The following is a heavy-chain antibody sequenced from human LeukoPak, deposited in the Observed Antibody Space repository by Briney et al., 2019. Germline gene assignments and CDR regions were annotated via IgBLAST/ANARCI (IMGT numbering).Heavy chain of an antibody. J-gene: IGHJ4*02. D-gene: IGHD2-2*01. CDR1: GFTVSSNY. Sequence: GGSLRLSCAASGFTVSSNYMSWVRQAPGWGLEWVSAISGSGGSTYYVDSVKGRFTISRDNPKNTLYLQMNSLRVEDTAVYYCAKGLPAAMTFDYWGQGTLVTVSS. CDR2: ISGSGGST. V-gene: IGHV3-23*01. CDR3: AKGLPAAMTFDY.